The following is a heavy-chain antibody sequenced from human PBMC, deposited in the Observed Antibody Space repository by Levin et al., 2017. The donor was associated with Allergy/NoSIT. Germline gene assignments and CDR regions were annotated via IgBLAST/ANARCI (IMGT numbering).Heavy chain of an antibody. J-gene: IGHJ5*02. Sequence: SVKVSCKASGGTFSSYAISWVRQAPGQGLEWMGGIIPIFGTANYAQKFQGRVTITADESTSTAYMELSSLRSEDTAVYYCAKAPGPAASIGLSDNWFDPWGQGTLVTVSS. D-gene: IGHD2-2*01. CDR3: AKAPGPAASIGLSDNWFDP. V-gene: IGHV1-69*13. CDR2: IIPIFGTA. CDR1: GGTFSSYA.